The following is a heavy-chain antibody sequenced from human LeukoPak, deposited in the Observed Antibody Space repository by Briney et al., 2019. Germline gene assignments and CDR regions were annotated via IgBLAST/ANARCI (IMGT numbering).Heavy chain of an antibody. J-gene: IGHJ5*02. D-gene: IGHD2-15*01. CDR2: IYYSGST. V-gene: IGHV4-31*03. CDR1: GGSISSGGYY. CDR3: ASEGERACSGGSCYSGWFDP. Sequence: PSQTLSLTCTVSGGSISSGGYYWSWIRQHPGKGLEWIVYIYYSGSTYYNPSLKSRVTISVHTSKNQFSLKLSSVTAADTAVYYCASEGERACSGGSCYSGWFDPWGQGTLVTVSS.